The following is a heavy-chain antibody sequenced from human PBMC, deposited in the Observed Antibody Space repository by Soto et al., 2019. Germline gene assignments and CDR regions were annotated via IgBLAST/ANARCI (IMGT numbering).Heavy chain of an antibody. CDR2: IWYDGSNK. V-gene: IGHV3-33*01. J-gene: IGHJ6*02. CDR3: AREVVAGTSYYYYYGMDV. D-gene: IGHD6-19*01. Sequence: QVQLVESGGGVVQPGRSLRLSCAASGFTFSSYGMHWVRQAPSKGLEWVAVIWYDGSNKYYADSVKGRFTISRDNSKNTLYLQMNSLRAEDTAVYYCAREVVAGTSYYYYYGMDVWGQGTTVTVSS. CDR1: GFTFSSYG.